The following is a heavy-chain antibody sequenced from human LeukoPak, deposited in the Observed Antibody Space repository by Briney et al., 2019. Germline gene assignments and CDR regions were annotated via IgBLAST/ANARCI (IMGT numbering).Heavy chain of an antibody. D-gene: IGHD7-27*01. Sequence: GGSLRLSCAASGFTFSSYSMNWVRQAPGKGLEWVSYIGSSGSTIYYADSVKGRFTISRDNAKNSLYLQMNSLRAEDTAVYYCAREAGEIGYWGQGTLVTVSS. CDR2: IGSSGSTI. V-gene: IGHV3-48*04. CDR1: GFTFSSYS. J-gene: IGHJ4*02. CDR3: AREAGEIGY.